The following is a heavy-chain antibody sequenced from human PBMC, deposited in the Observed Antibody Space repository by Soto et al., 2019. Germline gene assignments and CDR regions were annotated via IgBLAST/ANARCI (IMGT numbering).Heavy chain of an antibody. J-gene: IGHJ5*02. D-gene: IGHD6-6*01. CDR1: GGYISRSSYY. CDR3: ARHRARNWCGR. CDR2: IYYSGST. Sequence: YETIPLPCIVSGGYISRSSYYRSWVRKPPGKGLEWSGSIYYSGSTYYNPSLKSRVTISVDTSKKQFSLKLRSVTAADTAVGDCARHRARNWCGRWG. V-gene: IGHV4-39*01.